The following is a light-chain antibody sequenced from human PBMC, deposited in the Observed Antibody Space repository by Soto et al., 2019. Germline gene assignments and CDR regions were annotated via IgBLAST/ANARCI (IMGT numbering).Light chain of an antibody. V-gene: IGKV3-20*01. Sequence: EIVLTQSPGTLSLSPGEGATLSCRASQNINNNYLAWYQQKPGQAPRLLIHGASSRATGIPDRFSGSGSGTDFTLTISRLEPEDFAVYYCRQYTTSLLTFGGGTKVEIK. J-gene: IGKJ4*01. CDR1: QNINNNY. CDR2: GAS. CDR3: RQYTTSLLT.